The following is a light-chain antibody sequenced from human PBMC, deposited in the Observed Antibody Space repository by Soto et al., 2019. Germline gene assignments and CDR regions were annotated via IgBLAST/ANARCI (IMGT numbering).Light chain of an antibody. J-gene: IGKJ1*01. Sequence: EIVLTQSPATLSLSPGGRATLSCRASQSVSNYLAWYQQKPGQAPRLLIYGASTRATGIPARFSGSGSGTEFTLTISSLQSEDFAVYYCQQYNNWPQWTFGQGTKVDIK. CDR2: GAS. V-gene: IGKV3-15*01. CDR1: QSVSNY. CDR3: QQYNNWPQWT.